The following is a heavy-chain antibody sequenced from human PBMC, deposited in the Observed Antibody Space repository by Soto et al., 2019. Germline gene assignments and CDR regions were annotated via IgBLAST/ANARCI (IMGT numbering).Heavy chain of an antibody. D-gene: IGHD6-13*01. J-gene: IGHJ5*02. CDR3: TRDASRDSSARGWFDP. CDR1: GFTFRSFT. CDR2: IKSNSAYI. Sequence: LRLSCAASGFTFRSFTMNWLRQAPGKGLEWVSTIKSNSAYIYYTAALRGRFTISRDNAKNSLHLQMNSLRAEDTAVYYCTRDASRDSSARGWFDPWGPGTLVTVSS. V-gene: IGHV3-21*01.